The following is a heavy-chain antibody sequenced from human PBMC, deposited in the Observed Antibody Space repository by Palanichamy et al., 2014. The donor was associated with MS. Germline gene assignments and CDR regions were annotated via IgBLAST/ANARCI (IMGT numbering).Heavy chain of an antibody. CDR1: GFTFSDYA. J-gene: IGHJ4*02. Sequence: EVQLVESGGGLVKPGGSLRLSCVASGFTFSDYALHWVRLLPGGGLEWVSGLSRRSDNIHYAASVMGRFTVSRDNAKNSLYLQMSRLRPDDTALYFCVRGKGGFLAVQDDHFDYWGLGTLVAVSS. D-gene: IGHD3-16*01. CDR2: LSRRSDNI. V-gene: IGHV3-9*01. CDR3: VRGKGGFLAVQDDHFDY.